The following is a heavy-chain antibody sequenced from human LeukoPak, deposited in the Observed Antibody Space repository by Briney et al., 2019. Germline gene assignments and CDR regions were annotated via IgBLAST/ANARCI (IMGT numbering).Heavy chain of an antibody. Sequence: SETLSLTCAVSGGSFSGYYWTWIRQPPGKGLEWIGEINSGGSINYNPSLKSRVTISVDTSEKQLSLKLSSVTAADRAVYYCVRPRYYYDGRSYTEIWGQGTMVTVSS. CDR2: INSGGSI. CDR3: VRPRYYYDGRSYTEI. CDR1: GGSFSGYY. J-gene: IGHJ3*02. D-gene: IGHD3-22*01. V-gene: IGHV4-34*01.